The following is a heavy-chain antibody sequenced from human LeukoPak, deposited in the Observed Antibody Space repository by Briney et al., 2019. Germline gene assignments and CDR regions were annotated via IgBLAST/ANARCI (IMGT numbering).Heavy chain of an antibody. D-gene: IGHD6-19*01. Sequence: ASVKVSCKASGYTFTGYYMHWVRQAPGQGLEWMGWINPNSGGTNYAQKFQGRVTMTRDTSISTACMELSRLRSDDTAVYYCARDYPEPLGIAVAGRMGYWGQGTLVTVSS. CDR2: INPNSGGT. J-gene: IGHJ4*02. CDR1: GYTFTGYY. CDR3: ARDYPEPLGIAVAGRMGY. V-gene: IGHV1-2*02.